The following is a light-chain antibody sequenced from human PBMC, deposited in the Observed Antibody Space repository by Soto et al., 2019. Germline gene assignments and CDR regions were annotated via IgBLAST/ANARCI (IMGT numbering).Light chain of an antibody. CDR3: QQLFDSPIT. J-gene: IGKJ5*01. CDR1: QVISTS. CDR2: AAS. Sequence: DIQLTQSPSFLSPSIGESVTITCLASQVISTSLAWYQLKPGKAPKLLIYAASTLESGVPSRFSATVSGTEFTLTITRLQTEDFATYYCQQLFDSPITFGQGTRLEIK. V-gene: IGKV1-9*01.